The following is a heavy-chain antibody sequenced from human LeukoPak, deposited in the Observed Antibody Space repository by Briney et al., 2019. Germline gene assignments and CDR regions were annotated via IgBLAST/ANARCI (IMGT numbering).Heavy chain of an antibody. Sequence: SETLSLTCAVSGYSISSGYYWGWIRQPPGKGLEWIGSIYRSGSASYNPSLKSRLTTSVDTSKNQFSLKLSSVTASDTAVYYCARGDGSYPDWGQGTLVTVSS. CDR2: IYRSGSA. J-gene: IGHJ4*02. CDR1: GYSISSGYY. V-gene: IGHV4-38-2*01. D-gene: IGHD2-15*01. CDR3: ARGDGSYPD.